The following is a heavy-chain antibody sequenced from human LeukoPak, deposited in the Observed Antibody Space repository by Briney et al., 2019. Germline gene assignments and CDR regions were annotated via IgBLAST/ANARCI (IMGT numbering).Heavy chain of an antibody. CDR2: INPNSGDT. D-gene: IGHD6-13*01. J-gene: IGHJ5*02. CDR3: ARDPIAAAGTRINNWFDP. CDR1: GYTFTGYD. V-gene: IGHV1-2*02. Sequence: GASVKVSCKASGYTFTGYDMHWVRQAPGQGLEWMGWINPNSGDTNYAQKFQGRVTMTRDTSISTAYMELSRLRSDDTAVYYCARDPIAAAGTRINNWFDPWGQGTLVTVSS.